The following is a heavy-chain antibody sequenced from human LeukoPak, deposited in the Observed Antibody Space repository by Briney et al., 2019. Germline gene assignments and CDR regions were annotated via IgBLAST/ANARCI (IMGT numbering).Heavy chain of an antibody. CDR1: GYTFSSYA. J-gene: IGHJ3*02. CDR3: ARDSGITNMFGGGRGSALEEPNDVFDI. D-gene: IGHD3-16*01. CDR2: ISIYSGNT. Sequence: ASVKVSCKASGYTFSSYAITWVRQAPGQGLEWMGWISIYSGNTNYAQKFQGRVTMTTDTSTSTANMGLRSLRSDDTAVYYCARDSGITNMFGGGRGSALEEPNDVFDIWGQGTMVIVSS. V-gene: IGHV1-18*01.